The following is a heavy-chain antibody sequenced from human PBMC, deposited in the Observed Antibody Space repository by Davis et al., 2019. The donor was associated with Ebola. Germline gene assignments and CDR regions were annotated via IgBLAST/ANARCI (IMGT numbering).Heavy chain of an antibody. V-gene: IGHV1-18*01. CDR2: IIAYNGNT. J-gene: IGHJ4*02. Sequence: ASVKVSCKASGYTFTSYGISLVRQSPGQGLEWIVLIIAYNGNTNYAQKLQGRVTMTTDTSTSTAYMELRSLRSDDTAVYYCARDSRQWLDNDYWGQGTLVTVSS. CDR1: GYTFTSYG. D-gene: IGHD6-19*01. CDR3: ARDSRQWLDNDY.